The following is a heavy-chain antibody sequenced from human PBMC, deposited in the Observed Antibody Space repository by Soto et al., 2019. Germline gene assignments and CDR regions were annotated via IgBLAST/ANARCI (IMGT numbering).Heavy chain of an antibody. CDR3: ARHPLYCTNGVCYTRSPYYFDY. CDR2: IYPGDSDT. J-gene: IGHJ4*02. V-gene: IGHV5-51*01. CDR1: GYSFTSYW. Sequence: GESLKISCKGSGYSFTSYWIGWVRQMPGKGLEWMGIIYPGDSDTRYSPSFQGQVTISADKSISTAYLQWSSLKASDTAMYYCARHPLYCTNGVCYTRSPYYFDYWGQGTLVTVSS. D-gene: IGHD2-8*01.